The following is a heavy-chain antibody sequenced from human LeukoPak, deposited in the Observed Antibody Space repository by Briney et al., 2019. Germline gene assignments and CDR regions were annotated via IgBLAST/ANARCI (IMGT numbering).Heavy chain of an antibody. V-gene: IGHV4-34*01. CDR2: INHSGST. CDR1: GGSFSGYY. CDR3: ARGPRVLLWFGELPNSYYFDY. D-gene: IGHD3-10*01. J-gene: IGHJ4*02. Sequence: SETLSLTCAVYGGSFSGYYWSWIRQPPGKGLEWIGEINHSGSTNNNPSLKSRVTISVDTSKNQFSLELSSVTAADTAVYYCARGPRVLLWFGELPNSYYFDYWGQGTLVTVSS.